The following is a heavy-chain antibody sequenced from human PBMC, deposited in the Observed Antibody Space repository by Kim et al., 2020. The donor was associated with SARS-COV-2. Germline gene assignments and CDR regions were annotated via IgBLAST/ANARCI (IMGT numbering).Heavy chain of an antibody. V-gene: IGHV3-23*01. D-gene: IGHD2-21*01. J-gene: IGHJ3*01. CDR3: LNGGWGWV. Sequence: GGSLRLSCTTSGFTFTGHAMSWVRQAPGKGLEWVSCIDGSDGTTYYVDSVKGRFSISRDDSKNTLYLQMSALRADDTAAYYCLNGGWGWVW. CDR2: IDGSDGTT. CDR1: GFTFTGHA.